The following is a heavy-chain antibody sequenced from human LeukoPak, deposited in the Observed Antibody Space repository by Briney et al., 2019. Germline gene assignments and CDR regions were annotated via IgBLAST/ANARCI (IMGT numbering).Heavy chain of an antibody. CDR1: GFTFSDYY. D-gene: IGHD1-26*01. V-gene: IGHV3-11*01. CDR3: ARDRYSGSYPLDY. J-gene: IGHJ4*02. CDR2: ISSSGSTI. Sequence: GGSLRLSCAASGFTFSDYYMSWIRQAPGKGLEWVSYISSSGSTIYYADTVKGRFTISRDNAKNSLYLQMKSLRAEDTAVYYCARDRYSGSYPLDYWGQGTLVTVSS.